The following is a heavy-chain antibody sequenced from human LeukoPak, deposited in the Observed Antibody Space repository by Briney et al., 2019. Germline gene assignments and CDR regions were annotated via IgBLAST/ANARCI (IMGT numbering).Heavy chain of an antibody. D-gene: IGHD5-12*01. Sequence: GVSLRLSCAASRFIFSSYAMNWVRQAPGKGLEWVSSISGSGGSTYYADSVKGRFTFSRDNSKNTLYLQMNSLRAEDTAVYYCAKTPSSGYYFDQWGQGTLVTVSS. J-gene: IGHJ4*02. CDR1: RFIFSSYA. CDR3: AKTPSSGYYFDQ. V-gene: IGHV3-23*01. CDR2: ISGSGGST.